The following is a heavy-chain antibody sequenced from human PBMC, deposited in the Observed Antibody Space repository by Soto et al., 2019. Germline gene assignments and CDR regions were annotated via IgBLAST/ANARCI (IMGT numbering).Heavy chain of an antibody. CDR3: ARSITMVRGVIIDYYYYMDV. J-gene: IGHJ6*03. Sequence: ASVKVSCKASGYTFTSYGISWVRQAPGQGLEWMGWISAYNGNTNYAQKLQGRVTMTTDTSTSTAYMELRSLRSDDTAVYYCARSITMVRGVIIDYYYYMDVWGKGTTVTVSS. CDR2: ISAYNGNT. CDR1: GYTFTSYG. D-gene: IGHD3-10*01. V-gene: IGHV1-18*01.